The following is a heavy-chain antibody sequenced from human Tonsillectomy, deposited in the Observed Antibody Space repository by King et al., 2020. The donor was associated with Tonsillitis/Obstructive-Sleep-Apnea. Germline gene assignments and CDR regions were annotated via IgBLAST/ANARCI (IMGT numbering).Heavy chain of an antibody. CDR2: IIPILGIA. CDR1: GGTFSSYA. Sequence: QLVQSGAEVKKPGSSVKVSCKASGGTFSSYAMSWVRQAPGQGLEWMGRIIPILGIANYAQKFQGRVTITADKSTSTAYMELSSLRSEDTAVYYCARGVANQLPHLDYYYCMDVWGKGTTVTVSS. J-gene: IGHJ6*03. V-gene: IGHV1-69*04. CDR3: ARGVANQLPHLDYYYCMDV. D-gene: IGHD2-2*01.